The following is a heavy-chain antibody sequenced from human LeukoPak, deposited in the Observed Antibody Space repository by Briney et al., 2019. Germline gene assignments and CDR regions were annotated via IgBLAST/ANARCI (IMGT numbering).Heavy chain of an antibody. D-gene: IGHD6-13*01. Sequence: ASVKVSCKASGYTFSRYGINWVRQAPGQGLEWMGWISVYNGNTDYSQRLQGRITMTADTSTSTAFMELTSLRSDDTAVYFCARESTSWSFAYWRQGTLVTVS. CDR2: ISVYNGNT. V-gene: IGHV1-18*01. CDR1: GYTFSRYG. CDR3: ARESTSWSFAY. J-gene: IGHJ4*02.